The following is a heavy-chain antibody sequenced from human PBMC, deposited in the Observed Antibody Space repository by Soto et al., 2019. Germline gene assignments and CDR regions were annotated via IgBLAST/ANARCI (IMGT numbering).Heavy chain of an antibody. CDR3: ASDLVVPAAPHFDY. Sequence: GGSLRLSCAASGFTFSSYEMNWVRQAPGKGLEWVSYISSSGSTIYYADSVKGRFTISRDNAKNSLYLQMNSLRAEDTAVYYCASDLVVPAAPHFDYWGQGTLVTVSS. D-gene: IGHD2-2*01. V-gene: IGHV3-48*03. CDR2: ISSSGSTI. CDR1: GFTFSSYE. J-gene: IGHJ4*02.